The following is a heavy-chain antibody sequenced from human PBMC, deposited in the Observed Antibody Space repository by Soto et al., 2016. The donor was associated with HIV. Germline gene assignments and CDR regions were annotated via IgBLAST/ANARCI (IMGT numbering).Heavy chain of an antibody. D-gene: IGHD3-22*01. CDR2: IYYSGST. CDR1: GGSISSGGYY. J-gene: IGHJ4*02. Sequence: QVQLQESGPGLVKPSQTLSLTCTVSGGSISSGGYYWSWIRQHPGKGLEWIGYIYYSGSTYYNPSLKSRVTISVDTSKNQFSLKLSSVTATDTAVYYCAREQSSGYYSNFDYWGQGTLVTVSS. V-gene: IGHV4-31*03. CDR3: AREQSSGYYSNFDY.